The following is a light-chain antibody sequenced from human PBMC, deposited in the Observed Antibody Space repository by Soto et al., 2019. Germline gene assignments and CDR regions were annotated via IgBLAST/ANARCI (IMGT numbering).Light chain of an antibody. Sequence: QSVLTQPPSVSGAPGQGVTISCTGSSSNIGAPYDVHWYQHLPGTAPNLLIYGGNNRPSGVPDRFSGSRSGTSASLAITGLQAEDEADYYCQAYDMSLNNHVFGTGTKLTVL. CDR2: GGN. J-gene: IGLJ1*01. V-gene: IGLV1-40*01. CDR3: QAYDMSLNNHV. CDR1: SSNIGAPYD.